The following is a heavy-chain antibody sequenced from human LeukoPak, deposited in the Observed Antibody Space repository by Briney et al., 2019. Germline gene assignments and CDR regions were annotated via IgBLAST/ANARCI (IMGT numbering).Heavy chain of an antibody. V-gene: IGHV4-38-2*01. D-gene: IGHD1-26*01. CDR2: VYHSGST. Sequence: SETLSLTCAVSGYSISSGYYWGWIRQPPGKGLEWIGSVYHSGSTYYNPSLKSRVTISVDTSKNQFSLKLSSVTAADTAVYYCASYRVGATEYYFDYWGQGTLVTVSS. CDR3: ASYRVGATEYYFDY. CDR1: GYSISSGYY. J-gene: IGHJ4*02.